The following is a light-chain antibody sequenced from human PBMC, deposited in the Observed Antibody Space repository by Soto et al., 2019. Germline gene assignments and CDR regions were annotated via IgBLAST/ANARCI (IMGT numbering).Light chain of an antibody. J-gene: IGLJ1*01. V-gene: IGLV2-14*01. Sequence: QSALTQPASGSGSPGQSITISCTGTSSYVGNYDYVSWYQQHPGKVPKLMIYDVSNRPSGVSNRFSGSKSGNTASLTISGLQAEDEADYYCISFTTRATYVFGTGTKVPS. CDR3: ISFTTRATYV. CDR2: DVS. CDR1: SSYVGNYDY.